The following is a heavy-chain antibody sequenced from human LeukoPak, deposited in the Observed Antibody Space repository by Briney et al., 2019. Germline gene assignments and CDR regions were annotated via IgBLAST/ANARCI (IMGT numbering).Heavy chain of an antibody. J-gene: IGHJ4*02. V-gene: IGHV4-34*01. CDR1: GGSFSGYY. Sequence: MPSETLSLTCAVYGGSFSGYYWSWIRQPPGKGLEWIGEINHSGSTNYNPSLKSRVTISVDTSKNQFSLKLSSVTAADTAVYYCARVRIGSGWYRSEIGYWGQGTLVTVSS. CDR2: INHSGST. D-gene: IGHD6-19*01. CDR3: ARVRIGSGWYRSEIGY.